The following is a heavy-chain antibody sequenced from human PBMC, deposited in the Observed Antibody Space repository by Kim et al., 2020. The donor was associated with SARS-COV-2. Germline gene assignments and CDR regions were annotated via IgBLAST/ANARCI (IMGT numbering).Heavy chain of an antibody. CDR1: GFTFSSYG. J-gene: IGHJ6*02. Sequence: GGSLRLSCAASGFTFSSYGMHWVRQAPGKGLEWVAVISYDGSNKYYADSVKGRFTISRDNSKNTLYLQMNSLRAEDTAVYYCAREGYSYGHYYYYGMDVWGQGTTVTVSS. CDR2: ISYDGSNK. CDR3: AREGYSYGHYYYYGMDV. V-gene: IGHV3-33*05. D-gene: IGHD5-18*01.